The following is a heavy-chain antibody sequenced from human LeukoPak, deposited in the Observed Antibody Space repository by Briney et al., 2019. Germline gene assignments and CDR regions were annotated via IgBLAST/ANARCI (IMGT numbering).Heavy chain of an antibody. CDR3: ARGSYYGMDV. CDR1: GGSISSYY. V-gene: IGHV4-59*01. CDR2: IYYSGST. J-gene: IGHJ6*02. Sequence: SETLSLTCTVSGGSISSYYWSWIRQPPGKGLQWIGYIYYSGSTNYNPSLRSRVTISVDTSKNQFSLKLSSVTAADTAVYYCARGSYYGMDVWGQGTTVTVSS.